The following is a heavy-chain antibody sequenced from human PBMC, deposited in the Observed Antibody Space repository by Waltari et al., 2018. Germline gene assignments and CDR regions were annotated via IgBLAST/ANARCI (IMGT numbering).Heavy chain of an antibody. CDR3: AGDRAIGLFFDY. V-gene: IGHV4-4*02. Sequence: QVQLQESGQGLVKPSGTLSLTCAVSGASISGNYWWSWVRQSPEKGLECIGQVHHSGKTHYNPSLQSRVTISVDKPKNQFSLNLNSVTAADTAVYYCAGDRAIGLFFDYWGRGTLVTVSS. D-gene: IGHD2-2*01. J-gene: IGHJ4*02. CDR2: VHHSGKT. CDR1: GASISGNYW.